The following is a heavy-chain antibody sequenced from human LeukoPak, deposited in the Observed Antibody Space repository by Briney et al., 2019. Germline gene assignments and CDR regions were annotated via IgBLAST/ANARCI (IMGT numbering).Heavy chain of an antibody. J-gene: IGHJ4*02. Sequence: GGSLRLSCAASGFTFDDYGMSWVRQAPGKGLEWVSGINWNGGSTGYADSVKGRFTISRGNAKNSLYLQMNSLRAEDTALYYCARDYGDYGFGQGGYWGQGTLVTVSS. V-gene: IGHV3-20*04. CDR2: INWNGGST. CDR1: GFTFDDYG. CDR3: ARDYGDYGFGQGGY. D-gene: IGHD4-17*01.